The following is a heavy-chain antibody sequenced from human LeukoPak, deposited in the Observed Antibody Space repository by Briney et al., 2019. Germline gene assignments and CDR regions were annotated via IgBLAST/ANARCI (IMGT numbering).Heavy chain of an antibody. D-gene: IGHD6-6*01. Sequence: GGSLRLSCAASGFTFSSYGMNWVRQSPGEGLQWISYISSSSTTIYYADSVKGRFTISRDNAKNSLYLQMNSLRAEDTAVYYCAVAARPSDAFDIWGQGTMVTASS. J-gene: IGHJ3*02. CDR2: ISSSSTTI. CDR1: GFTFSSYG. CDR3: AVAARPSDAFDI. V-gene: IGHV3-48*01.